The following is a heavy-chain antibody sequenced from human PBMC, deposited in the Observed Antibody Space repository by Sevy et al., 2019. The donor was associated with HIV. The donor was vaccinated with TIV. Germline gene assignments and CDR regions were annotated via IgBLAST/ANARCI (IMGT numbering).Heavy chain of an antibody. V-gene: IGHV4-39*01. CDR3: ARVTWIQLSGGLTMPFDY. D-gene: IGHD5-18*01. CDR1: GGSISSSSYY. Sequence: SETLSLTCTVSGGSISSSSYYWGWIRQPPGKGLEWIGSIYYSGSTYYNPSLKSRVTISVDTSKNQFSLKLSSVTAADTAVYYCARVTWIQLSGGLTMPFDYWGQGTLVTVSS. J-gene: IGHJ4*02. CDR2: IYYSGST.